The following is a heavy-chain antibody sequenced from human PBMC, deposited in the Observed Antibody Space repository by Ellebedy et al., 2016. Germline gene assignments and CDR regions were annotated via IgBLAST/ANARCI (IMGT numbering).Heavy chain of an antibody. Sequence: GESLKISXAASGFTFRNFATGWVRQAPGKGLEWVSMISASASTTHYADSVKGRFTISRDNGKNSLYLQMYSLRAEDTAVYYCAREGRSGCMDVWGQGTTVTVSS. J-gene: IGHJ6*02. V-gene: IGHV3-48*04. CDR1: GFTFRNFA. D-gene: IGHD6-19*01. CDR2: ISASASTT. CDR3: AREGRSGCMDV.